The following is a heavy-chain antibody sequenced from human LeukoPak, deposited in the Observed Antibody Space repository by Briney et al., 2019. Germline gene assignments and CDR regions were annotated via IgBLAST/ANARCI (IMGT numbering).Heavy chain of an antibody. CDR3: VKGFVHPTYYFDY. D-gene: IGHD6-6*01. V-gene: IGHV3-23*01. Sequence: PGGSLRLSCAASGFTFGSYAMMWVRQAPGKGLEWVSSITGSGDGTYYTDSVRGRFTIPRDNSKDTLYLQMNSLRAEDTAVYFCVKGFVHPTYYFDYWGQGTLVTVSS. J-gene: IGHJ4*02. CDR1: GFTFGSYA. CDR2: ITGSGDGT.